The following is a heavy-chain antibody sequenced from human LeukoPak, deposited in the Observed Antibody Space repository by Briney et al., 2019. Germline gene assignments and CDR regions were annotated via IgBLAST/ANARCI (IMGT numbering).Heavy chain of an antibody. CDR3: ARVSSGWHGYLDY. Sequence: ASVKVSCKASGYTFTYRYLHWVRQAPGQRLEWMGWINAGNGNATYTQKFQDRVTFTRDTSASTAYMDLSSLRSEDTAVYYCARVSSGWHGYLDYWGQGTPVTVSS. J-gene: IGHJ4*02. CDR2: INAGNGNA. V-gene: IGHV1-3*01. CDR1: GYTFTYRY. D-gene: IGHD6-25*01.